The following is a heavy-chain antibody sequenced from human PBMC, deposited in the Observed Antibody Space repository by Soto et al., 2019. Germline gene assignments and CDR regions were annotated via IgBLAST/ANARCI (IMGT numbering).Heavy chain of an antibody. V-gene: IGHV3-48*01. CDR2: ISSSSSTI. J-gene: IGHJ5*02. Sequence: GSLRLSCAASGFTFSSYTMNWVRQAPGKGLEWVSYISSSSSTIYYADSVKGRFTISRDNAKNSLYLQMNSLRAEDTAVYYCARERGYSGYDSSWFDPWGQGTLVTVSS. CDR3: ARERGYSGYDSSWFDP. D-gene: IGHD5-12*01. CDR1: GFTFSSYT.